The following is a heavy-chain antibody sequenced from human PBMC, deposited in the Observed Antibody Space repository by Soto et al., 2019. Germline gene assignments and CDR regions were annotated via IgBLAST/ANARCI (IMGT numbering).Heavy chain of an antibody. CDR2: IYYSGST. CDR3: ARVSERYYFNSRGTRRPSTEFDC. Sequence: QVQLQESGPGLVKPSQNMSLTCTVSGGSINSADYYWSWIRQPPGKGLEWIGFIYYSGSTYYNPSLKSRVTISVYTSKNQFSLTLRSVTAADTAVYYCARVSERYYFNSRGTRRPSTEFDCWGQGTLVTVSS. CDR1: GGSINSADYY. V-gene: IGHV4-30-4*01. J-gene: IGHJ4*02. D-gene: IGHD3-22*01.